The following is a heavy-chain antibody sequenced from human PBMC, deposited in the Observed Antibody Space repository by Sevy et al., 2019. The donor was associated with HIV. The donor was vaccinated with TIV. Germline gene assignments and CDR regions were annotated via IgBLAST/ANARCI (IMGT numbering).Heavy chain of an antibody. CDR1: GFTFSDYY. CDR2: ISSSGSTI. D-gene: IGHD3-10*01. V-gene: IGHV3-11*01. J-gene: IGHJ6*02. CDR3: ARDITMVRGVITDYYYGMDV. Sequence: GGSLRLSCAASGFTFSDYYMSWIRQAPGKGLEWVSYISSSGSTIYYADSVKGRFTISRDNAKNSLYLQMNSLRAEDTAVYYCARDITMVRGVITDYYYGMDVWGQWTTVTVSS.